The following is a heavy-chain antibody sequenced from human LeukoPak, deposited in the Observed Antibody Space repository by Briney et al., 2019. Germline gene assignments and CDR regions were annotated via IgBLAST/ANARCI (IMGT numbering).Heavy chain of an antibody. Sequence: GASVTVSCTASGYTFTIYAMHWVRQAPGQRLEWMGWINAGNGNTKYSQKFQGRVTITRDTSASTAYMELSSLRSEDTAVYYCARIRAPSIAAAAYYFDYWGQGTLVTVSS. J-gene: IGHJ4*02. D-gene: IGHD6-13*01. CDR3: ARIRAPSIAAAAYYFDY. V-gene: IGHV1-3*01. CDR2: INAGNGNT. CDR1: GYTFTIYA.